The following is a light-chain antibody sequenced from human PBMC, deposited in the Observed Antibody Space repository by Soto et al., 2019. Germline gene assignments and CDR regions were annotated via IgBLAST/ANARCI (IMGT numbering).Light chain of an antibody. CDR3: QQRGNWPS. CDR2: DTS. V-gene: IGKV3D-20*02. Sequence: EIVLTQSPGILSLSPGERASLSCGASQSISSSFLAWYQQKPGQTPRLLIYDTSTRATGVPARFSGSRSGTEFTLTINSLQSEDFAVYYCQQRGNWPSFGGGTKVDIK. CDR1: QSISSSF. J-gene: IGKJ4*01.